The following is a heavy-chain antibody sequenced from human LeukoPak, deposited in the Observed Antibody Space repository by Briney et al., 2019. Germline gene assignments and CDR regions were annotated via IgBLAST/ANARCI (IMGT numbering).Heavy chain of an antibody. CDR2: INHSGST. D-gene: IGHD6-19*01. Sequence: PSETLSLTCAVYGGSFSGYYWSWIRQPPGKGLEWIGEINHSGSTNYNPSLKSRVTISVDTSKNQFSLKLSSVTAADTAVYYCARGPIAVAGIDYWGQGTLVTVSS. CDR1: GGSFSGYY. V-gene: IGHV4-34*01. CDR3: ARGPIAVAGIDY. J-gene: IGHJ4*02.